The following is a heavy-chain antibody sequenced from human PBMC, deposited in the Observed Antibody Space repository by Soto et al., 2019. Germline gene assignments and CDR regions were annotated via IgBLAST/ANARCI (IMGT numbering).Heavy chain of an antibody. CDR3: VRDSHGDY. CDR1: GFTFSNYW. Sequence: EVQLVESGGGLVQPGGSLRLSSASSGFTFSNYWMHWVRQAPGKGLEWVSRIDHDGPTDYADSVRGRFTISRDNAENTLYLQMNSLRPAVTAVYHCVRDSHGDYWGQGTLVTVSS. J-gene: IGHJ4*02. V-gene: IGHV3-74*01. CDR2: IDHDGPT.